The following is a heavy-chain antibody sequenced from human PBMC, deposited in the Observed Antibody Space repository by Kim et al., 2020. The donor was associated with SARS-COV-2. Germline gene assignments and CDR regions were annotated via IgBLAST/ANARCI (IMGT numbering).Heavy chain of an antibody. CDR3: ARGVGFWSGRLNDY. V-gene: IGHV3-48*02. CDR1: GSSFSTYS. J-gene: IGHJ4*02. Sequence: GGSLRLSCADSGSSFSTYSFNWVRQAPGKGLEWVSYISVGSRIIHYADSVKGRFTISRDDAKNSVYLQMNTLRDDDSAVYYCARGVGFWSGRLNDYWGQGTLVTVSS. D-gene: IGHD3-3*01. CDR2: ISVGSRII.